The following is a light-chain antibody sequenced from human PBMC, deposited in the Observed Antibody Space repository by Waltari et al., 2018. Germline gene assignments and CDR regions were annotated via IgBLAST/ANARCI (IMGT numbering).Light chain of an antibody. CDR3: SSYAGSNNFVV. J-gene: IGLJ2*01. Sequence: QSALTQPPSASGSPGQSVTISCTGTSSDVGGYNYVSWHHQHPGRAPNLIIYGVSKLPSGRPGRFSGSKSGNTASLTVSGLQAEDEADYYGSSYAGSNNFVVFGGGTKLTVL. CDR2: GVS. CDR1: SSDVGGYNY. V-gene: IGLV2-8*01.